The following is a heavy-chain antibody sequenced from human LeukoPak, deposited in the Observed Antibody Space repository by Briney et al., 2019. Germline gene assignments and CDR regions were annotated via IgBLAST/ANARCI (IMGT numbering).Heavy chain of an antibody. CDR3: ASLIQYATPGYYFDY. CDR2: IIPIFGTA. J-gene: IGHJ4*02. V-gene: IGHV1-69*13. CDR1: GGTFSSYA. Sequence: GASVKVSCKASGGTFSSYAISWVRRAPGQGLEWMGGIIPIFGTANYAQKFQGRVTITADESTSTAYMELSSLRSEDTAVYYCASLIQYATPGYYFDYWGQGTLVTVSS.